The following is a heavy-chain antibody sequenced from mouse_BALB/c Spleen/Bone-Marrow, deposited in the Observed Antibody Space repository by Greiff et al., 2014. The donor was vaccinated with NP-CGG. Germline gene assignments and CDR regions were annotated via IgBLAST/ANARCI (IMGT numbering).Heavy chain of an antibody. Sequence: QVQLQQSGAELVKPGASVKLSCKASGYTFTNYYMYWVKQRPGQGLEWIGEINPSNDGPNFNEKFKSKATLTVDKSSSTAYMQLSSLTSEDSAVYYCTRARPGGFAYWGQGTLVTVSA. D-gene: IGHD4-1*01. V-gene: IGHV1S81*02. CDR3: TRARPGGFAY. J-gene: IGHJ3*01. CDR1: GYTFTNYY. CDR2: INPSNDGP.